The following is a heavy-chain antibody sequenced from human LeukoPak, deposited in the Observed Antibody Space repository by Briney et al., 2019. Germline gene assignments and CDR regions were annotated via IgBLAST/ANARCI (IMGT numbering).Heavy chain of an antibody. CDR1: GGTFSSYA. J-gene: IGHJ6*03. V-gene: IGHV1-69*05. Sequence: GASVKVSCKASGGTFSSYAISWVRQAPGQGLEWMGGIIPIFGTANYAQKFQGRVTITTDESTSTAYMELSSLRSEDTAVYYCARGPRPGDYYYYMDVWGKGTTVTVSS. CDR3: ARGPRPGDYYYYMDV. CDR2: IIPIFGTA. D-gene: IGHD6-25*01.